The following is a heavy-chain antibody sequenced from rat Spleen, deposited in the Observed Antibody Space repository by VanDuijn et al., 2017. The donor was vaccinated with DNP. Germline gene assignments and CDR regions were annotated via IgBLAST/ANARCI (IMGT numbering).Heavy chain of an antibody. CDR3: ARWYNSGYYFDY. CDR1: GFTFSSYD. CDR2: VNTGGGIT. Sequence: EVQLVESGGGLVQPGRSLRLSCAASGFTFSSYDMAWVRQAPSKGLEWVASVNTGGGITYYRDSVKGRFTISRDNAKSTLYLQMNSLGSEDMATYYCARWYNSGYYFDYWGQGVMVTVSS. D-gene: IGHD4-3*01. J-gene: IGHJ2*01. V-gene: IGHV5-25*01.